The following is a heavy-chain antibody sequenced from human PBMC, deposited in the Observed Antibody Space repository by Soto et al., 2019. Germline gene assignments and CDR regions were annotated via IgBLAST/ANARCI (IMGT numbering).Heavy chain of an antibody. V-gene: IGHV3-66*04. Sequence: EVQLVESGGGLVQPGGSLRLSCAASGFTVSSNYMSWVRQAPGKGLEWVSVIYSGGSAYYADSVKGRSIISRDNSKTTLYIHMNSLRAEDTAVYYCARHGYSYGGGYFVYWGQGTLVTVSS. CDR1: GFTVSSNY. CDR2: IYSGGSA. CDR3: ARHGYSYGGGYFVY. J-gene: IGHJ4*02. D-gene: IGHD5-18*01.